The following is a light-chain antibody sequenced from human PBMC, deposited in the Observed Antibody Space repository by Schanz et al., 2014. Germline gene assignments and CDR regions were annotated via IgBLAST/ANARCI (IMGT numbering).Light chain of an antibody. CDR2: EVT. V-gene: IGLV2-8*01. J-gene: IGLJ3*02. CDR1: SSDVGGYNY. Sequence: QSALTQPPSASGSPGQSVTISCTGTSSDVGGYNYVSWYQQHPGKAPKLMIYEVTKRPSGVSNRFSGSKSGNTASLTISGLQADDEADYYCCSYIGTNHLVLFGGGTKVTVL. CDR3: CSYIGTNHLVL.